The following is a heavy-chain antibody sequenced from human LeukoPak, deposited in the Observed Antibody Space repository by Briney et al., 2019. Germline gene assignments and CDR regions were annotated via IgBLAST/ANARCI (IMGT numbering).Heavy chain of an antibody. Sequence: SETLSLTCSVSGGSVSNYYWSWIRQPPGKGLEWIGYVYYTGSTNYNPSLKSRVTMFEDKSKNQFSLRLYSVTVADTAVYYCARHFANSSSSYFDYWGQGSLVTVSS. V-gene: IGHV4-59*08. CDR3: ARHFANSSSSYFDY. CDR2: VYYTGST. CDR1: GGSVSNYY. J-gene: IGHJ4*02. D-gene: IGHD6-6*01.